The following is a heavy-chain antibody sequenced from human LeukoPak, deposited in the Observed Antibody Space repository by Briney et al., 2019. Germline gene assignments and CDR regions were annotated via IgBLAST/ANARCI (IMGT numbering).Heavy chain of an antibody. Sequence: SSQTLSLTCAVSGGSISSGGYYWSWIRQHPGKGLEWIGYIYYSGSTYYNPSLKSRVTISVDTSKNQFSLKLSSVTAADTAVYYCARDVHYSLFDYWGQGTLVTVSS. CDR3: ARDVHYSLFDY. V-gene: IGHV4-31*11. CDR1: GGSISSGGYY. CDR2: IYYSGST. J-gene: IGHJ4*02. D-gene: IGHD3-10*01.